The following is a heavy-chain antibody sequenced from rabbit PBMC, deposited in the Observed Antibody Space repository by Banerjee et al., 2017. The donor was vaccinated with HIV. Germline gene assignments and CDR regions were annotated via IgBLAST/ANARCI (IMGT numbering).Heavy chain of an antibody. CDR1: GFSFNNNYV. D-gene: IGHD7-1*01. Sequence: QEQLEESGGDLVKPGASLTLTCTASGFSFNNNYVMCWVRQAPGKGLEWIACINSNTGNTVYASWVNGRFTSSSDNAQNTVDLQMNSLTAADTATYFCARDYAGYSLFQLWGQGTLVTVS. V-gene: IGHV1S45*01. J-gene: IGHJ3*01. CDR2: INSNTGNT. CDR3: ARDYAGYSLFQL.